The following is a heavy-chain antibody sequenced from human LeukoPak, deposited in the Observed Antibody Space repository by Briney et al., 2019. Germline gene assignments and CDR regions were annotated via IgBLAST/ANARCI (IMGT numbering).Heavy chain of an antibody. J-gene: IGHJ6*03. CDR3: ARGPPLSELRYFDWYYYYYMDV. D-gene: IGHD3-9*01. Sequence: SVKVSCKASGYTFTSYAISWVRQAPGQGLEWMGGIIPIFGTANYAQKFQGRVTITTDESTSTAYMELSSLRSEDTAVYYCARGPPLSELRYFDWYYYYYMDVWGKGTTVTVSS. CDR2: IIPIFGTA. CDR1: GYTFTSYA. V-gene: IGHV1-69*05.